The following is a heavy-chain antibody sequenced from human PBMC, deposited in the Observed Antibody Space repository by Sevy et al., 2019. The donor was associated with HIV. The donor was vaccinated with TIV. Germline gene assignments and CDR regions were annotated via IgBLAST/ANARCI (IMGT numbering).Heavy chain of an antibody. CDR1: GFTFSKYS. CDR3: AREGCTKPHDY. J-gene: IGHJ4*02. CDR2: FSFGCGRI. Sequence: GGCLRLSCEASGFTFSKYSMSWVRQAPGKGLEWISTFSFGCGRINYADSVKGRFTISRDDSKNTLYLQMNSLGAEVMAVYYRAREGCTKPHDYWGQGTLVTVSS. V-gene: IGHV3-23*01. D-gene: IGHD2-8*01.